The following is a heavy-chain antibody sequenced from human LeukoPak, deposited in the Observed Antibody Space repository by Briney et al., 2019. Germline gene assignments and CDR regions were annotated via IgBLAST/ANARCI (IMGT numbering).Heavy chain of an antibody. J-gene: IGHJ6*03. CDR2: IYYSGST. V-gene: IGHV4-39*01. Sequence: SETLSLTCTVSGGSISSSSYYWGWIRQPPGKGLEWIGTIYYSGSTYYSPSLKSRVTISVDTSQNQFSLTVNSVTAADTAVYCCARLYYYYYYMDVWGKGTTVTVSS. CDR1: GGSISSSSYY. CDR3: ARLYYYYYYMDV.